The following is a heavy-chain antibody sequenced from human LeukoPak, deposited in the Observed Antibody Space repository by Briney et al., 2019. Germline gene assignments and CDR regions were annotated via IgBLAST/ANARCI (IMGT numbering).Heavy chain of an antibody. D-gene: IGHD6-6*01. CDR1: GYTFTGYY. CDR3: AKGGGSSSPLFVD. V-gene: IGHV1-2*02. Sequence: ASVKVSCKASGYTFTGYYMHWVRQAPGQGLEWMGWINPNSGGTNYAQKFQGRVTMTRDTSISTAYMELSRLRSDYTAVYYCAKGGGSSSPLFVDWGQGTLVTVSS. J-gene: IGHJ4*02. CDR2: INPNSGGT.